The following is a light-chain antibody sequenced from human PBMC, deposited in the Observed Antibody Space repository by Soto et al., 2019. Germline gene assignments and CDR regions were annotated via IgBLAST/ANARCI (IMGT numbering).Light chain of an antibody. Sequence: DVQMKKSPSSVSASVEDRDIITCRASQSVSSHLNWYQQKPGKAPKLLIFAASSLQSVVPSRLSGSGSGTDFTLTISILQPEDVATYCCQQRYWPPITFGGGTKVDIK. CDR1: QSVSSH. CDR3: QQRYWPPIT. V-gene: IGKV1-39*01. CDR2: AAS. J-gene: IGKJ4*01.